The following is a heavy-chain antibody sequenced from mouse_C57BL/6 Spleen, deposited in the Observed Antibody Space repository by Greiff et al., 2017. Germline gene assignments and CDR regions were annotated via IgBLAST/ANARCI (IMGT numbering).Heavy chain of an antibody. Sequence: VQLQQPGAELVKPGASVKLSCKASGYTFTSYWMQWVKQRPGQGLEWIGEIDPSDSYTNYHQKFKGKATLTVDTSSSTAYMQLSSLTSEDSAVYYCARSYYSPYAMDYWGQGTSVTVSS. CDR1: GYTFTSYW. V-gene: IGHV1-50*01. CDR3: ARSYYSPYAMDY. J-gene: IGHJ4*01. CDR2: IDPSDSYT. D-gene: IGHD2-12*01.